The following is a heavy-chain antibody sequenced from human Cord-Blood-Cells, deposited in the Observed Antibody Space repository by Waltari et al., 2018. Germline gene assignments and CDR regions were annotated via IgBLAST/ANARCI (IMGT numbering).Heavy chain of an antibody. V-gene: IGHV3-9*03. Sequence: EVQLVESGGGLVQPGRSLRLSCAASGFTFDDYAMHWVRQAPGKGLEWVSGISWNSGSIGYADSVKGRFTISRDNAKNSLYLQMNSLRAEDMALYYCAKEASLLGYPFYYYYYYMDVWGKGTTVTVSS. J-gene: IGHJ6*03. CDR3: AKEASLLGYPFYYYYYYMDV. CDR2: ISWNSGSI. CDR1: GFTFDDYA. D-gene: IGHD2-15*01.